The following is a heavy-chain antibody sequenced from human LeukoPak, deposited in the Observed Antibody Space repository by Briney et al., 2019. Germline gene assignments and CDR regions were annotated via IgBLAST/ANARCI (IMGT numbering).Heavy chain of an antibody. J-gene: IGHJ4*02. Sequence: ASVKVSCKASGYTFTGYYMHWVRQAPGQGLEWMGWINPNSGGTNYAQKFQGRVTMTRDTPISTAYMELSRLRSDDTAVYYCARDGWLRFLGFDYWGQGTLVTVSS. CDR1: GYTFTGYY. V-gene: IGHV1-2*02. D-gene: IGHD3-3*01. CDR2: INPNSGGT. CDR3: ARDGWLRFLGFDY.